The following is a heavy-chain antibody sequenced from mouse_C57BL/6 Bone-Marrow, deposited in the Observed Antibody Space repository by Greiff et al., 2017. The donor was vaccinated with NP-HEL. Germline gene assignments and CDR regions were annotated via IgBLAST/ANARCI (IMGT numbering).Heavy chain of an antibody. Sequence: EVKLMESGAELVRPGASVKLSCTASGFNIKDDYMHWVKQRPEQGLEWIGWIDPENGDTEYASKFQGKATITADTSSNTAYLQLSSLTSEDTAVYYCTTSGYYYGSSCFDYWGQGTTLTVSS. CDR1: GFNIKDDY. CDR2: IDPENGDT. D-gene: IGHD1-1*01. V-gene: IGHV14-4*01. CDR3: TTSGYYYGSSCFDY. J-gene: IGHJ2*01.